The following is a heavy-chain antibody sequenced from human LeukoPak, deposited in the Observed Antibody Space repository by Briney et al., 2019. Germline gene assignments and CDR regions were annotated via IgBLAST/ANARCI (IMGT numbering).Heavy chain of an antibody. D-gene: IGHD6-13*01. CDR1: GFTFSSYA. Sequence: HPGGSLRLSCAASGFTFSSYAMSWVRQAPGKGLEWVSAISGSGGSTYYADSVKGRFTISRDNSKNTLYLQMNSLRAEDTAVYYCAKGFSYSSSWYSVPYYYGRDVWGQGTTVTVSS. CDR2: ISGSGGST. J-gene: IGHJ6*02. V-gene: IGHV3-23*01. CDR3: AKGFSYSSSWYSVPYYYGRDV.